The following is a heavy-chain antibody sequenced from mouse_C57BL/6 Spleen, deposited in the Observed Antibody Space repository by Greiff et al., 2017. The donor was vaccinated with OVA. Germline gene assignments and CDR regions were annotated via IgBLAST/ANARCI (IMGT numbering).Heavy chain of an antibody. CDR2: INPSTGGT. J-gene: IGHJ3*01. D-gene: IGHD2-4*01. CDR3: ARFDYDGAY. V-gene: IGHV1-42*01. CDR1: GYSFTGYY. Sequence: VHVKQSGPELVKPGASVKISCKASGYSFTGYYMNWVKQSPEKSLEWIGEINPSTGGTTYNQKFKAKATLTVDKSSSTAYMQLKSLTSEDSAVYYCARFDYDGAYWGQGTLVTVSA.